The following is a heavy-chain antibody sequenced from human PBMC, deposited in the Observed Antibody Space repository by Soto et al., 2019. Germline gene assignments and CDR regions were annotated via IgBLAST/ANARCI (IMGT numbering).Heavy chain of an antibody. D-gene: IGHD6-25*01. CDR1: GGSISSSSYY. CDR3: ARPQAGLGYSSGAGGNWFAP. CDR2: IYYSGST. J-gene: IGHJ5*02. V-gene: IGHV4-39*01. Sequence: SETLSLTCTVSGGSISSSSYYWGWIRQPPGKGLEWIGSIYYSGSTYYNPSLKSRVTISVDTSKNQFSLKLSSVTAADTAVYYCARPQAGLGYSSGAGGNWFAPRARGTLVPASS.